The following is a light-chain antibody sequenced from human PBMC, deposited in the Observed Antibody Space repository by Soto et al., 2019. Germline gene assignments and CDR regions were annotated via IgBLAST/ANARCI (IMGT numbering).Light chain of an antibody. CDR2: GAS. CDR3: QQYGTSPFT. Sequence: VLTQSPDTLSLSPGERATLSCRASERISSNFLAWYQQRPGQAPRLLIYGASTRASGIPDRFSGSGSGTDFALTISRLEPEDCAVFYGQQYGTSPFTFGPGTTVEIK. J-gene: IGKJ3*01. CDR1: ERISSNF. V-gene: IGKV3-20*01.